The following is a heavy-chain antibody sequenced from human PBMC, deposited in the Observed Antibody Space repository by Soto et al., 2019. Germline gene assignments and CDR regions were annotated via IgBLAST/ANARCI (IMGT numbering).Heavy chain of an antibody. CDR2: IYYSGST. CDR1: GGSISSGGYY. V-gene: IGHV4-31*03. J-gene: IGHJ6*02. CDR3: AARATSYYYYYGMDV. D-gene: IGHD5-12*01. Sequence: SETLSLTCTVSGGSISSGGYYWSSIRQHPGKGLEWIGYIYYSGSTYYNPSLKSRVTISVDTSKNQFSLKLSSVTAADTAVYYCAARATSYYYYYGMDVWGQGTTVTVS.